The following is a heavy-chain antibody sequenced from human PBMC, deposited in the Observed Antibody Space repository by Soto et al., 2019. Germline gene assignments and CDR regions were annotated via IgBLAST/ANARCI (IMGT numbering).Heavy chain of an antibody. D-gene: IGHD6-13*01. CDR1: GDTFTTYP. Sequence: GASVKVSCKASGDTFTTYPMHCVRRAPGQRLEWVGWINACSGNTKYSQKFQGRVTIIRDTSASTAYMELSSLTSEDTAVYYCAKDLGGYTTFDYWGQGTLVTVSS. CDR2: INACSGNT. J-gene: IGHJ4*02. V-gene: IGHV1-3*01. CDR3: AKDLGGYTTFDY.